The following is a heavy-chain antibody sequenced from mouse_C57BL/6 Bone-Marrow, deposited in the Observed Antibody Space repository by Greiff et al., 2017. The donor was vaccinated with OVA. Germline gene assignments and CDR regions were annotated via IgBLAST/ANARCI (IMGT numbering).Heavy chain of an antibody. V-gene: IGHV1-81*01. CDR1: GYSFTSYG. D-gene: IGHD1-1*01. CDR3: ARGRNYYGSSRGFAY. Sequence: VQLQQSGAELVRPGASVKMSCKASGYSFTSYGISWVKQRTGQGLEWIGEIYPRSGNTYYNEKFKGKATLTANKSFSTTYMKLRSLTSKDSAVYFCARGRNYYGSSRGFAYWGQGTLVTVSA. J-gene: IGHJ3*01. CDR2: IYPRSGNT.